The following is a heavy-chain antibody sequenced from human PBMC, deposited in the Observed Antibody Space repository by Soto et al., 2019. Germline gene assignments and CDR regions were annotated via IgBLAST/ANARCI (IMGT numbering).Heavy chain of an antibody. CDR3: AKAEYYGSGSYYYTS. CDR1: GFTFSSYG. J-gene: IGHJ3*01. D-gene: IGHD3-10*01. Sequence: VGSLRLSCAAAGFTFSSYGMHWVRQAPGKGLEWVAVISYDGSNKYYADSVKGRFTISRDNSKNTLYLQMNSLRGDDTAIYYCAKAEYYGSGSYYYTSWGQGTMVTVS. CDR2: ISYDGSNK. V-gene: IGHV3-30*18.